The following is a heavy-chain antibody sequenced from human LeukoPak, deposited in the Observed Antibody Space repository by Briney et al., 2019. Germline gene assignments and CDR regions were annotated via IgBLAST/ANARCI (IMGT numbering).Heavy chain of an antibody. CDR2: ISSSSSYI. CDR3: ASHDYGDGMGV. CDR1: GFTFSSYS. J-gene: IGHJ6*02. Sequence: GGSLRLSCAASGFTFSSYSMNWVRQAPGKGLEWVSSISSSSSYIYYADSVKGRFTISRDNAKNSLYLQMNSLRAEDTAVYYCASHDYGDGMGVWGQGTTVTVSS. V-gene: IGHV3-21*01. D-gene: IGHD4-17*01.